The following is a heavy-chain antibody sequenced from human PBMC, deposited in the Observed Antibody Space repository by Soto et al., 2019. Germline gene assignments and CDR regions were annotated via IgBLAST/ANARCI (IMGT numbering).Heavy chain of an antibody. J-gene: IGHJ4*02. CDR1: GFTFSSYG. Sequence: EVQLLESGGGLVQPGGSLRLSCAASGFTFSSYGMSWVHQATGKGLEWVSLITGSGGSTFYADSVKGRFTISRDNAKNTLYLQMNSLRVDDTALYYCAKAATITTLYYFDSWGQGTLVTVSS. CDR3: AKAATITTLYYFDS. D-gene: IGHD4-4*01. V-gene: IGHV3-23*01. CDR2: ITGSGGST.